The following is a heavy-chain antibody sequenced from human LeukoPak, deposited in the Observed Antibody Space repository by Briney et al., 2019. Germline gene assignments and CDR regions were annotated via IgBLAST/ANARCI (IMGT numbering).Heavy chain of an antibody. V-gene: IGHV3-21*04. CDR1: GFTFSSYS. Sequence: PGGSLRLSCAASGFTFSSYSMNWVRQAPGKGLEWVPSISSSSSYIYYADSVKGRFTISRDNSKNTLYLQMNSLRAEDTAVYYCAKVGGGSYRYTDDGYWGQGTLVTVSS. CDR2: ISSSSSYI. CDR3: AKVGGGSYRYTDDGY. J-gene: IGHJ4*02. D-gene: IGHD3-16*02.